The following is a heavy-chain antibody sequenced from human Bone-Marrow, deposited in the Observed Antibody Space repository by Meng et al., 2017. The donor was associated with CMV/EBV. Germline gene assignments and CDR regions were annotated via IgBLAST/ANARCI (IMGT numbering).Heavy chain of an antibody. D-gene: IGHD1-1*01. CDR3: ARGSTGWGV. CDR2: IYHSGST. J-gene: IGHJ6*02. Sequence: SETLSLTCTVSGYSISSGYYWGWIRQPPGKGLEWIGSIYHSGSTYYNPSLKSRVTISVDTSKNQFSLKLSSVTAADTAVYYCARGSTGWGVWGQGTTVTVSS. CDR1: GYSISSGYY. V-gene: IGHV4-38-2*02.